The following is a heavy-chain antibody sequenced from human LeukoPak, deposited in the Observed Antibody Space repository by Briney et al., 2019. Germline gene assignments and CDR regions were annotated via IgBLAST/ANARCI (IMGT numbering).Heavy chain of an antibody. CDR3: ASGDFGHAYDF. J-gene: IGHJ3*01. V-gene: IGHV3-11*04. Sequence: GGSLRLSCAASGFTFSDYYMSWIRQAPGKGLEWVSYISKTLTTIYYADSVRGRFTISRDNAKNSLFLDMNSLGAEDTAMYYCASGDFGHAYDFWGQGTMVTVSS. D-gene: IGHD3/OR15-3a*01. CDR2: ISKTLTTI. CDR1: GFTFSDYY.